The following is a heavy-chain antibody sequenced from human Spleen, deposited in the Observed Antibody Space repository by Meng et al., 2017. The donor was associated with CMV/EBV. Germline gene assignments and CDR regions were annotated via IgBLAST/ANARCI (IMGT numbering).Heavy chain of an antibody. CDR2: LSDSGDRT. J-gene: IGHJ4*02. CDR3: AKGSIAVLRFFEWFN. Sequence: GGSLRLSCAASGFIFNNYDLSWVRQAPGKGLEWVSGLSDSGDRTHYADSVKGRFTVSRDNSKNTLYLQMNTLRAEDTAVYYCAKGSIAVLRFFEWFNWGQGTLVTVSS. V-gene: IGHV3-23*01. D-gene: IGHD3-3*01. CDR1: GFIFNNYD.